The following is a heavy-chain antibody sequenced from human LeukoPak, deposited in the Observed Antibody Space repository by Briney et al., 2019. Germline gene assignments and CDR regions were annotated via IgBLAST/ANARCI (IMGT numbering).Heavy chain of an antibody. D-gene: IGHD2-2*02. CDR1: GFTFDDYG. Sequence: GGSLRLSCAASGFTFDDYGMSWVRQAPGKGLEWVSTINADGGSTYYADSVKGRFTISRDNSKTTLYLQMSSLRAEDTATYYCAKNTAKMYYFDSWGQGTLVTVSS. CDR2: INADGGST. CDR3: AKNTAKMYYFDS. V-gene: IGHV3-23*01. J-gene: IGHJ4*02.